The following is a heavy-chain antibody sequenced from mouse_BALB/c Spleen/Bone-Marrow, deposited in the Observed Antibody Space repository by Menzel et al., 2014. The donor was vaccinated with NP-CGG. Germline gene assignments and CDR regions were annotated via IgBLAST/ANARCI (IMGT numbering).Heavy chain of an antibody. V-gene: IGHV2-2*02. CDR1: GFSLTSYG. Sequence: QVQLQQSGPGLVQPSQLLSIPCTVSGFSLTSYGVHWVRQSPGKGLEWLGVIWSGGSTDYNAAFISRLSISKDNSKSQVFFKMNSLQANDTAMYYCARNKGRRGTGAMDYWGQGTSVTVSS. CDR3: ARNKGRRGTGAMDY. D-gene: IGHD2-14*01. CDR2: IWSGGST. J-gene: IGHJ4*01.